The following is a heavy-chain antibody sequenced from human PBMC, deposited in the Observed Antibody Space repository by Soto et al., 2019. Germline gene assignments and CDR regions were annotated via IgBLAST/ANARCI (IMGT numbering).Heavy chain of an antibody. D-gene: IGHD3-22*01. CDR1: GFTFSTYW. CDR3: ARMVITRNQGRGYSDY. J-gene: IGHJ4*02. CDR2: IKQDGGEK. Sequence: EVQLVESGGALVQPGGSLRLSCVVSGFTFSTYWMNWVRQAPGKGLEWVANIKQDGGEKFSVDSVKGRFTISRDNAKNSLYLQMNSLRGEDTAVYYCARMVITRNQGRGYSDYWGQGTLVTVSS. V-gene: IGHV3-7*01.